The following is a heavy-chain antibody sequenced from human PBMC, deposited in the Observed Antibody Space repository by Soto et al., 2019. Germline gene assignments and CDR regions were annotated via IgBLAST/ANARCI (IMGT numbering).Heavy chain of an antibody. CDR1: GYTFTSYA. CDR2: INAGNGNT. CDR3: ARAGYSSSWFHY. V-gene: IGHV1-3*01. D-gene: IGHD6-13*01. Sequence: ASVKVSCKASGYTFTSYAMHWVRQAPGQRLEWMGWINAGNGNTKYSQKFQGRVTITRDTSASTAYMEPSSLRSEDTAVYYCARAGYSSSWFHYWGQGTLVTVSS. J-gene: IGHJ4*02.